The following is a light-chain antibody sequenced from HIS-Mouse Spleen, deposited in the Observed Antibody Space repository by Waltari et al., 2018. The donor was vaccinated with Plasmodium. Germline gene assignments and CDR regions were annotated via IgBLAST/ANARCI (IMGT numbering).Light chain of an antibody. CDR1: SSDVGGYNS. V-gene: IGLV2-11*01. Sequence: QSALTQPRSVSGSPGQSVTLSCTGTSSDVGGYNSVCWYQQPPGKARKLMINDVSKRPSGVPDRFSGSKSGNTASLTISGLQAEDEADYYCCSYAGSYTWVFGGGTKLTVL. CDR3: CSYAGSYTWV. CDR2: DVS. J-gene: IGLJ3*02.